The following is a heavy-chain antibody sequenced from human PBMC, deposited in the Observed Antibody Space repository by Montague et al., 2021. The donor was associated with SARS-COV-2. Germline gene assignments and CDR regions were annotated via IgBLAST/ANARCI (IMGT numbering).Heavy chain of an antibody. D-gene: IGHD3-22*01. CDR1: GGSISSSSYY. CDR3: ARFPTSYYYDSKAAPATPDAFDI. CDR2: IYYSGST. J-gene: IGHJ3*02. Sequence: SKTLSLTCTVSGGSISSSSYYWGWIRQPPGKGLEWIGSIYYSGSTYYNPSIKSRVTISVDTSKNQLSLKLSSVTAADTAVYYCARFPTSYYYDSKAAPATPDAFDIWGQGTMVTVSS. V-gene: IGHV4-39*01.